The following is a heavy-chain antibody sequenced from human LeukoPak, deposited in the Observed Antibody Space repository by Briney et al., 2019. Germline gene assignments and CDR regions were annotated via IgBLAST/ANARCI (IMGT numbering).Heavy chain of an antibody. Sequence: SETLSLTCTVSGGSISTSYYWGWIRQPPGKGLEWIGSIYYSGSTYYNPSLKSRVTISVDTSKNQFSLKLGSVTAADTAVYYCARQVYYYYYYMDVWGKGTTITVSS. V-gene: IGHV4-39*01. CDR1: GGSISTSYY. CDR3: ARQVYYYYYYMDV. CDR2: IYYSGST. J-gene: IGHJ6*03.